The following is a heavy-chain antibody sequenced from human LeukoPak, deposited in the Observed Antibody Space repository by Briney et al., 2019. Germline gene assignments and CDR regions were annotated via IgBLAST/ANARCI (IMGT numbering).Heavy chain of an antibody. V-gene: IGHV1-18*01. J-gene: IGHJ5*02. Sequence: ASVKVSCKASGYTFTSYGISWVRQAPGQGLEWMGYIITYNGNTNYAQKLQGRVTMTTDTSTSTAYMELRSLRSDDTAVYYCARDTKRSRARWENLGIDPWGQGTLVTVSS. D-gene: IGHD3-16*01. CDR2: IITYNGNT. CDR3: ARDTKRSRARWENLGIDP. CDR1: GYTFTSYG.